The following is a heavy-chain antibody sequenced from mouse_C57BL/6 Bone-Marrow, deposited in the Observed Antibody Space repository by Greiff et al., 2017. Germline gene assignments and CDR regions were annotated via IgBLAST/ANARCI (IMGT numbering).Heavy chain of an antibody. CDR3: GRSLSDYGSPYFDV. CDR1: GFTFTDYY. CDR2: IRNKANGYTT. Sequence: EVMLVESGGGLVQPGGSLSLSCAASGFTFTDYYMRWVRQPPGKALEWLGFIRNKANGYTTEYSASVKGRFTISRDNSQSILYLQMNALRAEDSAAYYCGRSLSDYGSPYFDVWGTGTTVTVSS. V-gene: IGHV7-3*01. J-gene: IGHJ1*03. D-gene: IGHD1-1*01.